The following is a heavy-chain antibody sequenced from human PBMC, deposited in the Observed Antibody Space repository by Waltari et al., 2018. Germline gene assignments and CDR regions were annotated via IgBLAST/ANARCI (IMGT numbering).Heavy chain of an antibody. Sequence: QVQLQESGPGLVKPSQTLSLTCTVSGGSISSGSYYWSWIRQPAGKGLEWIGRIYTSGSTNYNPSLKSRVTISVDTSKNQFSLKLSSVTAADTAVYYCARDGIVGATIGYWGQGTLVTVSS. CDR1: GGSISSGSYY. CDR2: IYTSGST. CDR3: ARDGIVGATIGY. V-gene: IGHV4-61*02. J-gene: IGHJ4*02. D-gene: IGHD1-26*01.